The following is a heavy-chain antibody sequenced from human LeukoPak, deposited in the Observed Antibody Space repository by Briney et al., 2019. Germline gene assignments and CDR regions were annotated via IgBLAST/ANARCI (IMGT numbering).Heavy chain of an antibody. J-gene: IGHJ6*03. D-gene: IGHD5-18*01. Sequence: GGSLRLSCAASGFTFGDYYMSWIRQAPGKGLEWVSYISSSGSTIYYADSVKGRFTISRDNAKNSLYLQMNSLRAEDTAVYYCAKEGYSYGIYYYMDVWGKGTTVTVSS. CDR3: AKEGYSYGIYYYMDV. CDR1: GFTFGDYY. CDR2: ISSSGSTI. V-gene: IGHV3-11*01.